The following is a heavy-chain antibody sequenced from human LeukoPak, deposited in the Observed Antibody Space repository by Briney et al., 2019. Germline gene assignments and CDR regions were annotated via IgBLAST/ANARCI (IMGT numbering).Heavy chain of an antibody. D-gene: IGHD1-26*01. CDR1: GFTFSSYA. CDR3: AREGSGSYLDY. J-gene: IGHJ4*02. V-gene: IGHV3-30-3*01. CDR2: ISYDGSNK. Sequence: GGSLRLSCAASGFTFSSYAMHWVRQAPGKGLEWVAVISYDGSNKYYADSVKGRFTISRDNSKNTLYLQMNSLRAEDTAVYYCAREGSGSYLDYWGQGTLVTVSS.